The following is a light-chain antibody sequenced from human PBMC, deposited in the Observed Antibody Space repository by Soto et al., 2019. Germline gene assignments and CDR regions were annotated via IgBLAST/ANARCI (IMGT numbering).Light chain of an antibody. Sequence: EILFTQSPGTLSLSPGERATLSCRASQTVSSNYLGWYQQKPGQAPSLLIFGASNRATGIPDRLSGSGSGTDFTLTIRRLEPEDFAVYYCQQYGSSGTFGQGTKVDIK. J-gene: IGKJ1*01. CDR2: GAS. V-gene: IGKV3-20*01. CDR3: QQYGSSGT. CDR1: QTVSSNY.